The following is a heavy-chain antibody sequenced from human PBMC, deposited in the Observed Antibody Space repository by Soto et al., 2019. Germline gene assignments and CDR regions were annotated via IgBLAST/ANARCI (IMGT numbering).Heavy chain of an antibody. CDR2: VHHSWGS. CDR3: ARQGFGALHGLVDA. V-gene: IGHV4-59*08. D-gene: IGHD3-10*01. CDR1: NGSISNYY. Sequence: QVQLQESGPGLVKPSETLSLSCTVSNGSISNYYGSWIRQPPGKGMEWIGYVHHSWGSFYNPSLQSRAAISQDTSRSQFYQKLTSVTATDTDVYYCARQGFGALHGLVDAWGQGITVTVSS. J-gene: IGHJ6*02.